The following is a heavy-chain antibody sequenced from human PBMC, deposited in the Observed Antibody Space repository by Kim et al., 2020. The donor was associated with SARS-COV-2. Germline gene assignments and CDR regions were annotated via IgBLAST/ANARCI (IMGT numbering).Heavy chain of an antibody. Sequence: SETLSLTCAVYGGSFSGYYWSWIRQPPGKGLEWIGEINHSGSTNYNPSLKSRVTISVDTSKNQFSLKLSSVTAADTAVYYCARGGERWLQLCAFDIWGQGTMVTVSS. CDR1: GGSFSGYY. D-gene: IGHD5-12*01. CDR3: ARGGERWLQLCAFDI. CDR2: INHSGST. J-gene: IGHJ3*02. V-gene: IGHV4-34*01.